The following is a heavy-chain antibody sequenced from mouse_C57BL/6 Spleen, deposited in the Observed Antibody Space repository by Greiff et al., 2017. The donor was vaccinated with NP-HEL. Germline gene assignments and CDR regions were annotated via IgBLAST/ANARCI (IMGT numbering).Heavy chain of an antibody. CDR1: GYTFTSYW. CDR2: IHPYSGST. D-gene: IGHD2-2*01. J-gene: IGHJ4*01. Sequence: QVQLQQSGAELVKPGASVKLSCKASGYTFTSYWMHWVKHRPGQGLEWIGMIHPYSGSTNYNEKFKSKATLTVDKSSSTAYMHLGSLTSDDSAVYYCADVYDRDYAMDYWGQGTSVTVSS. V-gene: IGHV1-64*01. CDR3: ADVYDRDYAMDY.